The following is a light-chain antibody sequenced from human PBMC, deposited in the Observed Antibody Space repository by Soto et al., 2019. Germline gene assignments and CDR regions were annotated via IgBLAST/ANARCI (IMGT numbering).Light chain of an antibody. CDR1: QGISNY. CDR2: DAS. Sequence: DIQMTQSPSSLSTSVGDRVTITCRASQGISNYLSWYQQKPGKVPKLLIYDASTLQSGVPSRFSVSGSGTDFTLTISSLQPEDVATYYCQKYNSAPWTFGQGTNVEIK. J-gene: IGKJ1*01. V-gene: IGKV1-27*01. CDR3: QKYNSAPWT.